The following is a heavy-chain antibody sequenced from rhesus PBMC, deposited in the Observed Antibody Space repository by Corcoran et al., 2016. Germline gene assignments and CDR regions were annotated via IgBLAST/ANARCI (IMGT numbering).Heavy chain of an antibody. D-gene: IGHD4-29*01. V-gene: IGHV2S1*01. CDR2: IYWDDAK. CDR3: ARHGRLDY. J-gene: IGHJ4*01. Sequence: QVTLKESGPALVKPTQTLTLTCTFSGFSLSTPNMGVGWIRQPPGKALEWLASIYWDDAKYYSTSLKSRLTISKDTSKNQVVLKVTNMDPLDTATYYCARHGRLDYWGQGVLVTVSS. CDR1: GFSLSTPNMG.